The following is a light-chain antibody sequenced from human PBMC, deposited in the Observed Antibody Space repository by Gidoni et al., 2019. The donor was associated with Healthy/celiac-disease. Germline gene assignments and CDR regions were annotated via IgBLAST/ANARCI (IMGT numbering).Light chain of an antibody. CDR2: EVS. J-gene: IGLJ2*01. CDR3: SSYAGSNNFVV. Sequence: QSALTQPPSASGSPGPSVTISCTGTSSDVGGYNYVSWYQQHPGKAPKLMLYEVSKRPSGVPDRFSGSKSGNTASLTVSGLQAEDEADYYCSSYAGSNNFVVFGGGTKLTVL. CDR1: SSDVGGYNY. V-gene: IGLV2-8*01.